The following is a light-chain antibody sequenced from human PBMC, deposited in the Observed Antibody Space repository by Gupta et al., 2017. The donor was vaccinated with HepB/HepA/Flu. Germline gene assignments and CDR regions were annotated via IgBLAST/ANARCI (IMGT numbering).Light chain of an antibody. CDR3: YMSHNGVGV. CDR1: TGPVTSDLS. CDR2: DDH. Sequence: QAVVTQELSLPVSPGRPVPLTCGSSTGPVTSDLSVYWFQQKPGPAPRTVLFDDHNRHLWTPARCSGSLVGGKAALTLSGAQPEDEYDYDCYMSHNGVGVFGGGTKLTVL. J-gene: IGLJ2*01. V-gene: IGLV7-46*01.